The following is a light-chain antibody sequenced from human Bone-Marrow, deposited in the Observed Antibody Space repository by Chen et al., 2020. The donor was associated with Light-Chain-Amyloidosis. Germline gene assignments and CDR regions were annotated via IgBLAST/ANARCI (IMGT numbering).Light chain of an antibody. CDR1: NIGSTS. V-gene: IGLV3-21*02. CDR3: QVWDRSSDRPV. CDR2: DDS. J-gene: IGLJ3*02. Sequence: SYVLTQPSSVSVAPGQTATIACGGNNIGSTSVHWYQQTPGQAPLLVVYDDSDRPSGIPERLSGSNSGNTATLTISRVEAGDDADDYCQVWDRSSDRPVFGGGTKLTVL.